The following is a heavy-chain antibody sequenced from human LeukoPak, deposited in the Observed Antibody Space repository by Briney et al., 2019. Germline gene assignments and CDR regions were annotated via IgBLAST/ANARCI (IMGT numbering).Heavy chain of an antibody. J-gene: IGHJ3*02. CDR1: GFTFDDYG. CDR3: ASANTYYYDSSGYPFDI. CDR2: INWNGGST. V-gene: IGHV3-20*04. Sequence: PGGSLRLSCAASGFTFDDYGMSWVRQAPGKGLEWVSGINWNGGSTGYADSVKGRFTISRDNAKNSLYLQMNSLRAEDTALYYCASANTYYYDSSGYPFDIWGQGTMVTVSS. D-gene: IGHD3-22*01.